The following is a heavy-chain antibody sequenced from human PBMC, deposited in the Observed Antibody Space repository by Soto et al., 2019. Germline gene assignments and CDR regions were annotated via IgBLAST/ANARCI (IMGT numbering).Heavy chain of an antibody. CDR3: AREGSAYYHDSSGYHSHYYYYGMDV. V-gene: IGHV7-4-1*01. CDR2: INTNTGNP. CDR1: GYTFTSYA. J-gene: IGHJ6*02. D-gene: IGHD3-22*01. Sequence: GASVKVSCKASGYTFTSYAMNWLRQSPGQGLEWMGWINTNTGNPTYAQGFTGRFVFSLDTSVSTAYLQICSLKAEDTAVYYCAREGSAYYHDSSGYHSHYYYYGMDVWGQGTTVTVSS.